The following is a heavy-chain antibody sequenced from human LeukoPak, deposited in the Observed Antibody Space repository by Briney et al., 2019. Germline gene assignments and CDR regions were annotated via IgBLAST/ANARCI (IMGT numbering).Heavy chain of an antibody. CDR3: ARGQQMATTYYFDY. V-gene: IGHV4-34*01. CDR1: GGSFSGYY. CDR2: INHSGST. J-gene: IGHJ4*02. Sequence: ASETLSLTCAVYGGSFSGYYWSWIRQPPGKGLEWIGEINHSGSTNYNPSLKSRVTISVDTSKNQFSLKLSSVTAADTAVYYCARGQQMATTYYFDYWGQGTLVTVSS. D-gene: IGHD5-24*01.